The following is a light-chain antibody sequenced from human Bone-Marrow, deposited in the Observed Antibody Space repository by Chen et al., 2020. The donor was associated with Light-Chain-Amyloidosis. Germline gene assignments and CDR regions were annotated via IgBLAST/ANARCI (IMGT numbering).Light chain of an antibody. J-gene: IGKJ2*04. CDR2: QAS. V-gene: IGKV1-5*03. Sequence: DIQMTQSPSTLSASVGDRVTITCRASQNIDTYLAWYQHKPGKAPKLLIYQASSLESGVPLRFSGSGSGTEFTLTISSLQPDDFATYFCQEFKSHDMCNFGQGTKLETK. CDR1: QNIDTY. CDR3: QEFKSHDMCN.